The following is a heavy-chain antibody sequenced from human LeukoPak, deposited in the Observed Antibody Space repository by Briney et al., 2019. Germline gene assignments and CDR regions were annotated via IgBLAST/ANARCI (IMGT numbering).Heavy chain of an antibody. D-gene: IGHD6-19*01. CDR1: GGSISSSY. Sequence: SETLSLTCTVSGGSISSSYWSWIRQPPGKGLERIGYIFYTGSTNYSPSLKSRVSLSVDTSKNQFSLKLSSVTAADTAVYYCAEDSSGRHDAFDVWGQGTMVTVSS. J-gene: IGHJ3*01. CDR2: IFYTGST. CDR3: AEDSSGRHDAFDV. V-gene: IGHV4-59*08.